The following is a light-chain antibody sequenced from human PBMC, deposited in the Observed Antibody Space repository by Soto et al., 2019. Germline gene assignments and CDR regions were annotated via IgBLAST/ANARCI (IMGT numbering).Light chain of an antibody. J-gene: IGLJ1*01. CDR1: SSNIGSNT. V-gene: IGLV1-44*01. CDR2: SNN. CDR3: AAWDDSLNGYV. Sequence: QSVLTQPPSASGTPGQRVTISCSGSSSNIGSNTVNWYQQLPGTATKLLIYSNNQRPSGVPDRFSGSKSGTSASLAISGLQSEDEDDYYCAAWDDSLNGYVFGTGTRSPS.